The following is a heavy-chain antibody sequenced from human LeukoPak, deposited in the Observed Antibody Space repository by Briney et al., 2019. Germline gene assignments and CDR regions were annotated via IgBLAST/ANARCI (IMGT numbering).Heavy chain of an antibody. CDR3: ARSFSSTSPFEY. D-gene: IGHD6-13*01. J-gene: IGHJ4*02. CDR2: IYHSGST. Sequence: SETLSLTCTVSGYSISSGYYWGWIRQPPGKRLEWIGSIYHSGSTSYNPSLKSQVTTSVDTSKNQFSLNLSSVTAADTAVYYCARSFSSTSPFEYWGQGTLVTVSS. CDR1: GYSISSGYY. V-gene: IGHV4-38-2*02.